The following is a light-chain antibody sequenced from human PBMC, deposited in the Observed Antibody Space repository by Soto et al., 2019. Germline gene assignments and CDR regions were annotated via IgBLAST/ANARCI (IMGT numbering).Light chain of an antibody. CDR2: KVS. CDR3: MEGKYWPRGAT. Sequence: DVVMTQSPLSLPVTLGQPASISCRSSQSLVYSDGNTYLNWFQQRPGQSPRRLIYKVSNRDSGVPDRFSGSGSGTDFTLKISRVEAEDVGVYYCMEGKYWPRGATFGGGTKVEIK. J-gene: IGKJ4*01. CDR1: QSLVYSDGNTY. V-gene: IGKV2-30*01.